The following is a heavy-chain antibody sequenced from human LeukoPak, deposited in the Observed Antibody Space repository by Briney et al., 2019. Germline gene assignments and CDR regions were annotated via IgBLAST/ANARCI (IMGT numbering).Heavy chain of an antibody. CDR2: MNPNSGNT. J-gene: IGHJ4*02. V-gene: IGHV1-8*02. CDR1: GHTFTGYY. Sequence: GASVKVSCKASGHTFTGYYMHWVRQAPGQGLEWMGWMNPNSGNTGYAQKFQGRVTMTRNTSISTAYMELSSLRSEDTAVYYCARGLGYSSGWDIDYWGQGTLVTVSS. CDR3: ARGLGYSSGWDIDY. D-gene: IGHD6-19*01.